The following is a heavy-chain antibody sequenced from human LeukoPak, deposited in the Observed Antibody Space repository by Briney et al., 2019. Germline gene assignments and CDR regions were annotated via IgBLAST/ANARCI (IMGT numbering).Heavy chain of an antibody. V-gene: IGHV4-34*01. D-gene: IGHD6-6*01. Sequence: SETLSLTCAVYGGSFSGYYWSWIRQPPGKGLEWIGEINHSGSTNYNPSLKSRVTISVDTSKNQFSLKLSSVTAADTAVYYCARSRIAARFALGHYYYMDVWGKGTTVTVSS. CDR2: INHSGST. CDR3: ARSRIAARFALGHYYYMDV. CDR1: GGSFSGYY. J-gene: IGHJ6*03.